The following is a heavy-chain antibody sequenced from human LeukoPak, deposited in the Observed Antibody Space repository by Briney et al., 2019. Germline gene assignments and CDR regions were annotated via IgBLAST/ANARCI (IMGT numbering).Heavy chain of an antibody. CDR2: IDYSGST. V-gene: IGHV4-38-2*02. Sequence: NPSETLSLTCTVSGYSISSGYYWGWIRQHPGKGLEWIATIDYSGSTYYNPSLKSQVTISVETSRNQFSLKLSSVTAADTAVYYCARSKWASSSSGIDYWGQGTLVSVSS. CDR3: ARSKWASSSSGIDY. D-gene: IGHD6-6*01. CDR1: GYSISSGYY. J-gene: IGHJ4*02.